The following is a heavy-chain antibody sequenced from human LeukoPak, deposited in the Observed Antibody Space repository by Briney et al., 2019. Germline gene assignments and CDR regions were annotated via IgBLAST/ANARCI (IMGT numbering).Heavy chain of an antibody. V-gene: IGHV3-33*01. J-gene: IGHJ4*02. D-gene: IGHD7-27*01. CDR1: GFTFSSYG. Sequence: GGSLRLSCAASGFTFSSYGMHWVRQAPGKGLEWVALIWYGGGNKYYADSVKGRFTISRDNSKNTLYLQMNSLTAEDTAVYYCARDIEEGRGDLRLGFDSWGRGTLVTVSS. CDR2: IWYGGGNK. CDR3: ARDIEEGRGDLRLGFDS.